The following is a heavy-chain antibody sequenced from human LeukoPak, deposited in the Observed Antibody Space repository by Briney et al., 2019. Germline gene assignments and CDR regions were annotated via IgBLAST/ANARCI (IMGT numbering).Heavy chain of an antibody. CDR1: GFTFSGYY. CDR3: ARGTIFGVVNNSFDP. J-gene: IGHJ5*02. V-gene: IGHV3-11*04. CDR2: ISSSGSTI. Sequence: PGGPLRLSCAASGFTFSGYYMSWIRQAPGKGLEWVSYISSSGSTIYYADSVKGRFTISRDNAKNSLYLQMNSLRAEDTAVYYCARGTIFGVVNNSFDPWGQGTLVTVSS. D-gene: IGHD3-3*01.